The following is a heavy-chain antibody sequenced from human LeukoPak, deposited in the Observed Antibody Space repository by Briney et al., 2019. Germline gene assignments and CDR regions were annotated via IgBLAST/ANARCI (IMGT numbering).Heavy chain of an antibody. Sequence: PSDTLSLTCAVYGGSFSGYYWSWIRQPPGKGLEWIGEINHSGSTNYNPSLKSRVTISVDTSKNQFSLKLSSVTAADTAVYYCASHDLAVATYWFDPWGQGTLVTVSS. CDR1: GGSFSGYY. V-gene: IGHV4-34*01. D-gene: IGHD6-19*01. J-gene: IGHJ5*02. CDR2: INHSGST. CDR3: ASHDLAVATYWFDP.